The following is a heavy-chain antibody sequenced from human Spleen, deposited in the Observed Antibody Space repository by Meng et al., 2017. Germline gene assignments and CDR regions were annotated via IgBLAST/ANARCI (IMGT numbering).Heavy chain of an antibody. D-gene: IGHD6-19*01. J-gene: IGHJ3*02. V-gene: IGHV1-69*06. CDR2: IIPIFGTA. CDR1: GGIFSNSV. Sequence: SVKVSCKAPGGIFSNSVVGWVRQAPGQGLEWMGGIIPIFGTANYAQKFQGRVTITADKSTGTAYMELSSLRSEDTAVYYCARDLLPPTVVGWYAFDIWGQGTMVTVSS. CDR3: ARDLLPPTVVGWYAFDI.